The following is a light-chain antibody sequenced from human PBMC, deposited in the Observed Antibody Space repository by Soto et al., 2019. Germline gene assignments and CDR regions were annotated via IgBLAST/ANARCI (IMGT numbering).Light chain of an antibody. V-gene: IGKV3-11*01. CDR1: QSVSSY. Sequence: EIVLTQSPATLSLFPGERATLSCRASQSVSSYLAWYQQKPGHAPRLLIYGTSNKATGIPVRFSGSGSGTDFTLTISSLEPEDFAVYYCQQRSNWPPDTVTVGQGTRLEIK. CDR3: QQRSNWPPDTVT. CDR2: GTS. J-gene: IGKJ5*01.